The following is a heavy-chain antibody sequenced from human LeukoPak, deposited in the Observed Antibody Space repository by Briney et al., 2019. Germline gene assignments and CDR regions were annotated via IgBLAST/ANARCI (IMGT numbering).Heavy chain of an antibody. J-gene: IGHJ4*02. D-gene: IGHD3-9*01. CDR2: INHGGSP. Sequence: SETLSLTCAVYGGSSSGYYWTWIRQPPGKGLEWIGEINHGGSPNYNPSLKSRVTISVDTSKNQFSLKLNSVTAADTAVFYCARAPYYDILTGYFRRGNYFDYWGQGTLVTVSS. CDR1: GGSSSGYY. CDR3: ARAPYYDILTGYFRRGNYFDY. V-gene: IGHV4-34*01.